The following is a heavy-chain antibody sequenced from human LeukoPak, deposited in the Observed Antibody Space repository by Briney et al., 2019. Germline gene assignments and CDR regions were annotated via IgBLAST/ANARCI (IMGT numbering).Heavy chain of an antibody. V-gene: IGHV4-34*01. Sequence: PSETLSLTCAVYGGSFSGYYWSWIRQPPGKGLEWIGEINHSGSTNYNPSLKSRVTISVDTSKNQFSLKLSSVTAADTAVYYCAIYPPNYGDYDYYFDYWGQGTLVTVSS. J-gene: IGHJ4*02. CDR3: AIYPPNYGDYDYYFDY. CDR2: INHSGST. D-gene: IGHD4-17*01. CDR1: GGSFSGYY.